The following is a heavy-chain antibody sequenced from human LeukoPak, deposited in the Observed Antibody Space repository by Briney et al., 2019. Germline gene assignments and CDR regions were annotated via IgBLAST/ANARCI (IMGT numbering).Heavy chain of an antibody. D-gene: IGHD1-26*01. CDR3: ARQGSYYGEIDY. J-gene: IGHJ4*02. Sequence: SETLSLTCTVSGGSISSSSYYWGWIRQPPGKGLEWIGSIYYSGSTYYNPSLKSRVTISVDTSKNQFSLKLSSVTAADTAVYYCARQGSYYGEIDYWGQGILVTVSS. V-gene: IGHV4-39*01. CDR1: GGSISSSSYY. CDR2: IYYSGST.